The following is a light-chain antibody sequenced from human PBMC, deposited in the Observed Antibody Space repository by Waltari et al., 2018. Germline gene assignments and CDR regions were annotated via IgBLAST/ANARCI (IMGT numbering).Light chain of an antibody. CDR1: SSYVGSYNL. J-gene: IGLJ1*01. CDR3: CSYAGSSTFYV. Sequence: QSALTQPASVSGSPAQSITIPCPGTSSYVGSYNLVSWYQQHPGKAPKLMIYEVSKPPSGVSNRFSGSKSGNTASLTISGLQAEDEADYYCCSYAGSSTFYVFGTGTKVTVL. V-gene: IGLV2-23*02. CDR2: EVS.